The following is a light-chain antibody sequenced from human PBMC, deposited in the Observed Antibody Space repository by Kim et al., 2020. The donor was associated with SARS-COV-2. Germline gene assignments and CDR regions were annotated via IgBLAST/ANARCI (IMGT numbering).Light chain of an antibody. V-gene: IGLV5-45*03. CDR1: SGINVDTYR. CDR2: YKSDSDY. CDR3: MIWHNNAVV. Sequence: QPVLTQPSSLSASPGASASLTCTLRSGINVDTYRIFWYQQKPGSPPQYLLRYKSDSDYQQGAGVPSRFSGSKDASANDGILFISGLQSEDEADYHCMIWHNNAVVFGGGTQLTVL. J-gene: IGLJ2*01.